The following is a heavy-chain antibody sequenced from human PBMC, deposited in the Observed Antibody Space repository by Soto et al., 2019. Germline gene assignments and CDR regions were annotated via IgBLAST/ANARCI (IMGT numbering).Heavy chain of an antibody. Sequence: SSETLSLTCTVSGGSISSGGYYWSWIRQHPGKGLEWIGYIYYSGSTYYNPSLKSRVTISVDTSKNQFSLKLSSVTAADTAVYYCARDLRYCSSTSCHNYGMHVWGQWTTVTVSS. D-gene: IGHD2-2*02. V-gene: IGHV4-31*03. CDR3: ARDLRYCSSTSCHNYGMHV. CDR1: GGSISSGGYY. CDR2: IYYSGST. J-gene: IGHJ6*02.